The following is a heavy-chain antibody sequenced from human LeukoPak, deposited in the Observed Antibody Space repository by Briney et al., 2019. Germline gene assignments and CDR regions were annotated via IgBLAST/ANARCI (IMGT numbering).Heavy chain of an antibody. CDR1: GFTFSNYL. CDR2: ISLSGSSI. V-gene: IGHV3-23*01. J-gene: IGHJ4*02. CDR3: AMALDY. Sequence: GGSLRLSCVASGFTFSNYLMNWVRQAPGKGLEWVSGISLSGSSIYYADSVKGRFTISRDNSKNTLYLQMDRLRVEDTAVYYCAMALDYWGQGTLVTVSS.